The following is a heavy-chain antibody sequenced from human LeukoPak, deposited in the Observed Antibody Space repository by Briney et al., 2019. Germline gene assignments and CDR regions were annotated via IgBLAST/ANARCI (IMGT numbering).Heavy chain of an antibody. Sequence: ASVKVSCKASGYTFTGYYMHWVRQAPGQGLEWMGWINPNSGGTNYAQKFQGRVTMTRDTSISTAYMELSRLRSDDTAVYYCARGLLWFGELPNTIDYWGQGTLVTVSS. J-gene: IGHJ4*02. CDR3: ARGLLWFGELPNTIDY. CDR1: GYTFTGYY. CDR2: INPNSGGT. D-gene: IGHD3-10*01. V-gene: IGHV1-2*02.